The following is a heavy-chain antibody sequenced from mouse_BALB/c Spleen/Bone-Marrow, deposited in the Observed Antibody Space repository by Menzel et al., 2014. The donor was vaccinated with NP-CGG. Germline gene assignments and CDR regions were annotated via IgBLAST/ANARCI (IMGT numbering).Heavy chain of an antibody. V-gene: IGHV14-3*02. Sequence: EVQLQGSGAELVKPGASVKLSCTASGFNIKDTYMHWVKQRPEQGLEWIGRIDPANGNTKYDPKFQGKATITADTSSNTAYLQLSSLTSEDTAVYYCASYRYAWYFDVWGAGTTVIVSS. D-gene: IGHD2-14*01. CDR1: GFNIKDTY. CDR3: ASYRYAWYFDV. J-gene: IGHJ1*01. CDR2: IDPANGNT.